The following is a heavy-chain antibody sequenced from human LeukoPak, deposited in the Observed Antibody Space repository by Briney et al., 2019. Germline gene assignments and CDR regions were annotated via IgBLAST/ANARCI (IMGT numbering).Heavy chain of an antibody. D-gene: IGHD3-22*01. V-gene: IGHV3-11*01. Sequence: GGSLRLSCAASGFTFSDYYMSWIHRAPGKGLEWVSYISSSGSTIYYADSVKGRFSVSRDNSKDTLSLQMNALRVEDTAVYYCVKGYHYDTSGHNIYFDYWGQGTLVTVSS. CDR3: VKGYHYDTSGHNIYFDY. CDR2: ISSSGSTI. CDR1: GFTFSDYY. J-gene: IGHJ4*02.